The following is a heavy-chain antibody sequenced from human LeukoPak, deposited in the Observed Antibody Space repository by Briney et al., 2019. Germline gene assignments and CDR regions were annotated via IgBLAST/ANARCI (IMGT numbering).Heavy chain of an antibody. Sequence: GGSLRLSCAASGFNLRSYSMTWVRQAAGKGLKWVASIIASSRSVFYTDSVKGRFTISRDNANNSLFLDLKSLKVEDTAVYYCGRIDQRILKTGVAPCLDYWGQGTLVTVSS. CDR3: GRIDQRILKTGVAPCLDY. CDR2: IIASSRSV. D-gene: IGHD2-8*01. V-gene: IGHV3-21*01. J-gene: IGHJ4*02. CDR1: GFNLRSYS.